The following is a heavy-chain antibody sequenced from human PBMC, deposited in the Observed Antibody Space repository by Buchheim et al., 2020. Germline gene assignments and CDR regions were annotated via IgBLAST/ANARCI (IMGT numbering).Heavy chain of an antibody. D-gene: IGHD3-10*01. J-gene: IGHJ4*02. V-gene: IGHV4-59*01. CDR1: GGSISSYY. CDR2: HYYSGAV. Sequence: QVQLQESGPGLVKPSETLSLTCSLSGGSISSYYWNWIRQTPEKGLEWIGYHYYSGAVNYNPSLRSRVTISVDTSKNQFSLNLRSVTAADSAVYYCARGSGSYFRRFDSWGQG. CDR3: ARGSGSYFRRFDS.